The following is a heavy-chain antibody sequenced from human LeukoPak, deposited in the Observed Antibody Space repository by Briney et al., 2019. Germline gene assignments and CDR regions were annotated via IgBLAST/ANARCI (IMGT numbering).Heavy chain of an antibody. CDR1: GFTFDDYA. CDR3: AKVRGPRHWYFDL. J-gene: IGHJ2*01. CDR2: ISWNSGSI. V-gene: IGHV3-9*01. D-gene: IGHD3-10*01. Sequence: PGRSLRLSCAASGFTFDDYAMHWVRQAPGKGLEWVSGISWNSGSIGYADSVKGRFTISRDNAKNSLYLQMNSLRAEDTALYYCAKVRGPRHWYFDLWGRGTLVTVSS.